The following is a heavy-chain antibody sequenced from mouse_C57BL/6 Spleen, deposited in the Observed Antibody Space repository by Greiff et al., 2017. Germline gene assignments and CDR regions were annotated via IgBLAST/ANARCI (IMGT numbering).Heavy chain of an antibody. CDR2: INYDGSST. CDR3: AREVVDGDCDMDY. Sequence: EVKLVESEGGLVQPGSSMKLSCTASGFTFSDYYMPWVRQVPEKGLEWVAYINYDGSSTYYLDSLKSRFIISRDNAKNILYLQMSSLKSEDTATYYCAREVVDGDCDMDYWGQGSTVTVSS. J-gene: IGHJ4*01. D-gene: IGHD1-1*01. CDR1: GFTFSDYY. V-gene: IGHV5-16*01.